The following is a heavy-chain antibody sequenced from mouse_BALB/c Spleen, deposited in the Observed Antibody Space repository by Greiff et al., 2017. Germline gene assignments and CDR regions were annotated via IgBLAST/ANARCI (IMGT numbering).Heavy chain of an antibody. CDR2: INPSNGGT. D-gene: IGHD2-14*01. CDR3: ATYRSSYYAMDY. Sequence: VQLQQSGAELVKPGASVKLSCKASGYTFTSYYMYWVKQRPGQGLEWIGEINPSNGGTNFNEKFKSKATLTVDKSSSTAYMQLSSLTSEDTAVYYCATYRSSYYAMDYWGQGTSVTVSS. V-gene: IGHV1S81*02. CDR1: GYTFTSYY. J-gene: IGHJ4*01.